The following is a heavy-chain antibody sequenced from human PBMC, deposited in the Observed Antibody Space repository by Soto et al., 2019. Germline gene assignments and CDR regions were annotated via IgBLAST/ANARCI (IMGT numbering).Heavy chain of an antibody. J-gene: IGHJ4*02. CDR2: INHSGST. CDR3: ARAETYYHGSASFDY. CDR1: GRSFSGYS. D-gene: IGHD3-10*01. Sequence: QVQLQQWGAGLLKPSETLSLTCAVYGRSFSGYSWSWIRQPPGKGLEWIGEINHSGSTNYNPSLKSRVTISVDTSKNQFSLKLSSVTAADTAVYYCARAETYYHGSASFDYWGQGTLVTVSS. V-gene: IGHV4-34*01.